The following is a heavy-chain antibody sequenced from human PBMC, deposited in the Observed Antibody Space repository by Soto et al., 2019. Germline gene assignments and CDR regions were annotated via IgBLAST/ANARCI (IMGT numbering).Heavy chain of an antibody. V-gene: IGHV1-58*01. CDR2: IVVGSGNT. D-gene: IGHD2-15*01. Sequence: QMQLVQSGPEVKKPGTSVKVSCKACGFTFTSSAVQWVRQARGQRLEWIGWIVVGSGNTNYAQKFQERVTITRDMSTSTAYMELSSLRSEDTAVYYCAASRPDDIVVVVAATTDAFDIWGQGTMVTVSS. J-gene: IGHJ3*02. CDR1: GFTFTSSA. CDR3: AASRPDDIVVVVAATTDAFDI.